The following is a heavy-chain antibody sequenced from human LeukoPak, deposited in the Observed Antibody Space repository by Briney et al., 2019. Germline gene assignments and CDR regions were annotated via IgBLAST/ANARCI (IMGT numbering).Heavy chain of an antibody. CDR3: ARKPDAFDL. CDR2: ISYDGSIK. V-gene: IGHV3-30-3*01. CDR1: GFTFTSYA. Sequence: GGSLRLSCAASGFTFTSYAMHWVRQAPGKGLEWVIVISYDGSIKYYADSVKGRFTISRDISKNTLYLQMNSLRAEDTAVYYCARKPDAFDLWGQGTMVTVSS. J-gene: IGHJ3*01.